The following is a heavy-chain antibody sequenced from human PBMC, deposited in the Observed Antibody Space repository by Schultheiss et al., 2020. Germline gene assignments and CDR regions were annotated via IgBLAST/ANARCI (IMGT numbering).Heavy chain of an antibody. V-gene: IGHV1-24*01. CDR2: FDPEDGET. D-gene: IGHD3-10*01. Sequence: ASVTVSCKVSGYTLTELSMHWVRQAPGKGLEWMGGFDPEDGETIYAQKFQGRVTMTEDTSTDTAYMELSSLRSEDTAVYYCATFRSTLLTELAYYYYGMDVWGQGTTVTVYS. CDR1: GYTLTELS. J-gene: IGHJ6*02. CDR3: ATFRSTLLTELAYYYYGMDV.